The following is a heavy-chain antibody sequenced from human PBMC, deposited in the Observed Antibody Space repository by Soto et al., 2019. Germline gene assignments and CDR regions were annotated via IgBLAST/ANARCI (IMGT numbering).Heavy chain of an antibody. Sequence: QVQLQESGPGLVKPSGTLSLTCAVSGDSVSSPYYWCWVRQPPGKGLEWIGEVFHTGTTSYNPSLXSXXXXXXXXXXXXXSLXXXXXXXXDTAVYYXARSAGWYAVHSWGPGTLVIVSS. J-gene: IGHJ4*02. V-gene: IGHV4-4*02. CDR3: ARSAGWYAVHS. CDR2: VFHTGTT. CDR1: GDSVSSPYY. D-gene: IGHD6-19*01.